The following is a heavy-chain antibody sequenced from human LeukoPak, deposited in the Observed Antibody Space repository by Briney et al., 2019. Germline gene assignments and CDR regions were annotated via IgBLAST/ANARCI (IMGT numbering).Heavy chain of an antibody. D-gene: IGHD6-19*01. CDR3: ARAKSSGWYFGFDY. J-gene: IGHJ4*02. Sequence: PSETLSLTCTVSGGSISTGSYYWSWIRQPAGKGLEWIGRIYTSGSTNYNPSLKSRVTISVDTSKNQFSLKLSSVTAADTAVYYCARAKSSGWYFGFDYWGQGTLVTVSS. V-gene: IGHV4-61*02. CDR1: GGSISTGSYY. CDR2: IYTSGST.